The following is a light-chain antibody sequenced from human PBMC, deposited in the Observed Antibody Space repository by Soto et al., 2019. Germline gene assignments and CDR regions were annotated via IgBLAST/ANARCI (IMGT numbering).Light chain of an antibody. J-gene: IGKJ2*01. CDR1: QTINTS. CDR2: STS. CDR3: QQSSNTPYT. Sequence: DIQMTQSPSSLSASVGDRVTITCRASQTINTSLNWYQQKSGKAPSLLIYSTSTLQSGVPSRFSGSGSGTDFTLTISSLQPDDFATYYCQQSSNTPYTFGQGTKVEIK. V-gene: IGKV1-39*01.